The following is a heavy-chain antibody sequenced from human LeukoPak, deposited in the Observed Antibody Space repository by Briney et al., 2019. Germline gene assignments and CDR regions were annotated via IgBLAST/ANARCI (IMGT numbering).Heavy chain of an antibody. CDR1: GYSFTSYW. Sequence: GESLKISCKGSGYSFTSYWIGWVRQMPGKGLEWMGIIYPGDSDTRYSPSFQGQVTISADKSISTAYLQWSSLKASDTAMYYCARTDMYYDILTGFDPWGQGTLVTVSS. CDR3: ARTDMYYDILTGFDP. D-gene: IGHD3-9*01. CDR2: IYPGDSDT. J-gene: IGHJ5*02. V-gene: IGHV5-51*01.